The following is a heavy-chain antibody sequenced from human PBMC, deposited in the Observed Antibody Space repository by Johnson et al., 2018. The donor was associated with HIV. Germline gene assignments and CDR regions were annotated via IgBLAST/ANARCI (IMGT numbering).Heavy chain of an antibody. D-gene: IGHD1-26*01. V-gene: IGHV3-66*03. CDR2: IYSGGNT. CDR1: GFTVSSNY. Sequence: VPLVESGGGLIQPGGSLRLSCAASGFTVSSNYMSWVRQAPGKGLEWVSVIYSGGNTYYADSVKGRFTISRDNSKNTLYLQLNTLRAADTAVYYCARDWDAYGAFDIWGQGTMVTVSS. CDR3: ARDWDAYGAFDI. J-gene: IGHJ3*02.